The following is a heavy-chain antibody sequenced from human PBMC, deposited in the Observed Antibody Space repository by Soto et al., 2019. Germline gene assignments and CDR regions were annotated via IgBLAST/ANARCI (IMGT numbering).Heavy chain of an antibody. CDR1: GFTFSSYS. CDR3: ARESYSSGDFDY. Sequence: GGSLRLSCAASGFTFSSYSMNWVRHAPGKGLEWVSSISSSSSYIYYADSVKGRFTISRDNAKNSLYLQMNSLRAEDTAVYYCARESYSSGDFDYWGQGTLVTVSS. D-gene: IGHD6-19*01. J-gene: IGHJ4*02. CDR2: ISSSSSYI. V-gene: IGHV3-21*01.